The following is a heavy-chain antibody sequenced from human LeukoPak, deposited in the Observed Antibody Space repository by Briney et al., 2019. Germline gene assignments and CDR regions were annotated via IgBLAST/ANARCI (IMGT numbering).Heavy chain of an antibody. CDR2: ISSSGST. D-gene: IGHD3-10*01. Sequence: PSQTLSLTCTVSGDSISSGDYYWSWIRQPAGKGLEWIGRISSSGSTNYNPSLKSRVTISVDTSKNQFSLKLSSVTAADTAVYYCARHVEWFGELFNYYYYMDVWGKGTTVTISS. V-gene: IGHV4-61*02. CDR3: ARHVEWFGELFNYYYYMDV. CDR1: GDSISSGDYY. J-gene: IGHJ6*03.